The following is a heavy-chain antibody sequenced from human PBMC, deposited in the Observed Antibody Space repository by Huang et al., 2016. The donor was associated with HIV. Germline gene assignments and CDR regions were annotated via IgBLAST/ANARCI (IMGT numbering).Heavy chain of an antibody. D-gene: IGHD3-3*01. CDR1: ADSVSSDSGA. V-gene: IGHV6-1*01. Sequence: QVQLQQSGPGLVKPSQTLSLTCAISADSVSSDSGAWNWIRQSPSRGLEGLGRTYYRSKWYTNYAISVMSRITIKSDTSKNQFSLHLNSVTPEDTGVYYCTRGVRDFDSWGQGTLVTVSS. J-gene: IGHJ4*02. CDR2: TYYRSKWYT. CDR3: TRGVRDFDS.